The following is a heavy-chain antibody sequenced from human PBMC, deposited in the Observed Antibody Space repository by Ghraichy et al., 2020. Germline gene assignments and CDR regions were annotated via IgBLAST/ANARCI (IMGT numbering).Heavy chain of an antibody. CDR2: TSADGKIQ. CDR1: GFTLSSYA. D-gene: IGHD3-9*01. Sequence: GGSLRLSCAASGFTLSSYAMHWVRQAPGKGLEWVAVTSADGKIQYYVDSVKGRFTISRDNSKNTLYLQMNGLRTEDTAVYYCARDTARAAAYYFDSWGQGTLVTVSS. V-gene: IGHV3-30*03. J-gene: IGHJ4*02. CDR3: ARDTARAAAYYFDS.